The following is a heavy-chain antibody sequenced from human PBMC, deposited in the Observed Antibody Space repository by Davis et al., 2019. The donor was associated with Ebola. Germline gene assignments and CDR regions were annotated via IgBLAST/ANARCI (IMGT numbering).Heavy chain of an antibody. V-gene: IGHV7-4-1*02. CDR3: ATGMVPAPYYFDY. CDR2: INTDTGNP. CDR1: GYRFTNYA. Sequence: AASVKVSCKASGYRFTNYAMNWVRQAPGHGPEWMGWINTDTGNPTYAQGFTGRFVFSLDTSASTAYLQISSLKAEDSAVYYCATGMVPAPYYFDYWGQGTLVTVSS. J-gene: IGHJ4*02. D-gene: IGHD2-21*02.